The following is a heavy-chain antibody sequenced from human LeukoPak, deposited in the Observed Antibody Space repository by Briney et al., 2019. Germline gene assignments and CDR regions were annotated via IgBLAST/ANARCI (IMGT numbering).Heavy chain of an antibody. CDR2: IYYSGST. D-gene: IGHD4-17*01. CDR1: GASINTYF. Sequence: SETLSLTCTVSGASINTYFWSWIRQPPGKGLEWIGYIYYSGSTNYNPSLKSRVTISVDTSKNQFSLKLSSVTAADTAVYYCARARRTTYGDYYYGMDVWGQGTTVTVSS. CDR3: ARARRTTYGDYYYGMDV. J-gene: IGHJ6*02. V-gene: IGHV4-59*01.